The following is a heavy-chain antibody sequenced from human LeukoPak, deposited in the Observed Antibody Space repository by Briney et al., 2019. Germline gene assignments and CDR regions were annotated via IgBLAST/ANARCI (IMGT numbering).Heavy chain of an antibody. D-gene: IGHD5-18*01. Sequence: ASVKVSCKASGYTFTRYYMHWVRQAPGQGLEWMGIINPSGGSTNYAQKFQGRVTMTRDTSISTAYMELSRLRSDDTAVYYCARGAKPWIQLWSEFDYWGQGTLVTVSS. V-gene: IGHV1-46*01. CDR2: INPSGGST. CDR3: ARGAKPWIQLWSEFDY. CDR1: GYTFTRYY. J-gene: IGHJ4*02.